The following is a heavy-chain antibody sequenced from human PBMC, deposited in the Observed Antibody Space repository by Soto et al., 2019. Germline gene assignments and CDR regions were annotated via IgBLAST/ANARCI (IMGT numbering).Heavy chain of an antibody. Sequence: QLQLQESGSGLVKPSQTLSLICAVSGGSISSGGYSWSWIRQPPGKGLEWIGYIYHSGSTYYNPSPKSRVIISVDRSKNQFCLKPSSVTAAHTPVYYCASNRGGYSFCHYYSRGQGTLVTVSS. CDR3: ASNRGGYSFCHYYS. D-gene: IGHD5-12*01. CDR2: IYHSGST. V-gene: IGHV4-30-2*01. CDR1: GGSISSGGYS. J-gene: IGHJ5*01.